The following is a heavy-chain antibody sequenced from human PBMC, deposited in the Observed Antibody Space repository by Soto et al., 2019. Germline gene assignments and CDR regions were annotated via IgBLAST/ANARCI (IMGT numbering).Heavy chain of an antibody. D-gene: IGHD4-17*01. CDR3: AGVPYGDLIPFDY. J-gene: IGHJ4*02. CDR2: ISGSGGST. CDR1: GFTFSSYA. Sequence: PGGSLRLSCAASGFTFSSYAMSWVRQAPGKGLEWVSAISGSGGSTYYADSVKGRFTISRDNSKNTLYLQMNSLRAEDTAVYYCAGVPYGDLIPFDYWGQGTLVTVSS. V-gene: IGHV3-23*01.